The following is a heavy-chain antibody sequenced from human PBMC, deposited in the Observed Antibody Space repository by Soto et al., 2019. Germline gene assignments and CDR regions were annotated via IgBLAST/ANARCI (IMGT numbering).Heavy chain of an antibody. CDR3: ARWWFGEFFDY. J-gene: IGHJ4*02. CDR1: GGSISSGDYY. Sequence: QVQLQESGPGLVKPSQTLSLTCTVSGGSISSGDYYWSWIAQPPGKGLEWIGFLYYIGSTYYNPSLKSRVTISVDTSKNQFALKLSSVTAADTAVYYCARWWFGEFFDYWGQGTLVTVSS. V-gene: IGHV4-30-4*01. CDR2: LYYIGST. D-gene: IGHD3-10*01.